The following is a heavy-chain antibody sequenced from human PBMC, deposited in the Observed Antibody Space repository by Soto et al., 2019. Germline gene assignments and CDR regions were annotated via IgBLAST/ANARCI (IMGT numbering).Heavy chain of an antibody. CDR1: GFTFSSYE. V-gene: IGHV3-48*03. Sequence: AGGSLRLSCAASGFTFSSYEMNWVRQAPGKGLEWVSYISSSGSTIYYADSVKGRFTISRDNAKNSLYLQMNSLRAEDTAVYYCARDESYDILTSYYGMDVWGQGTTVTVSS. CDR3: ARDESYDILTSYYGMDV. J-gene: IGHJ6*02. D-gene: IGHD3-9*01. CDR2: ISSSGSTI.